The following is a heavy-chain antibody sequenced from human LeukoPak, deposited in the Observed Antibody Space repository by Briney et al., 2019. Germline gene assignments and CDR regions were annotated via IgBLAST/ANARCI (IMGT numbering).Heavy chain of an antibody. J-gene: IGHJ4*02. CDR1: GFTFSSYA. CDR3: AKIITGTTFPKYYFEY. Sequence: PGGSLRLSCAASGFTFSSYAMTWVRQAPGQGPEWVSAIIGSAGSTYYADSVKGRFTISRDNSKNTVYLQMNTLRAEDTAVYYCAKIITGTTFPKYYFEYWGQGTLVTVSS. V-gene: IGHV3-23*01. CDR2: IIGSAGST. D-gene: IGHD1-7*01.